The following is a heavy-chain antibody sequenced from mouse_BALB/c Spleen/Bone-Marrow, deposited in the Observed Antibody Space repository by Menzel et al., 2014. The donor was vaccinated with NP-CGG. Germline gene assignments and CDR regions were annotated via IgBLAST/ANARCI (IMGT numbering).Heavy chain of an antibody. Sequence: EVQLVESGGDLVKPGGSLKLSCAASGFTFSNYGMSWVRQTPDKRLEWVATISSVGSYTYYPDSVKGRFTISRDNAKNTLFLQMSSLKSEDTAMYYRARRGTGTGSYYFDYWGQGTTLTVSS. V-gene: IGHV5-6*01. D-gene: IGHD4-1*01. CDR3: ARRGTGTGSYYFDY. J-gene: IGHJ2*01. CDR2: ISSVGSYT. CDR1: GFTFSNYG.